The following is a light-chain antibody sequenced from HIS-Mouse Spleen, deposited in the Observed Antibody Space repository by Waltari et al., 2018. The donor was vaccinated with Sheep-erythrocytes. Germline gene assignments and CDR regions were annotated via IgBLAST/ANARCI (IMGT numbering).Light chain of an antibody. V-gene: IGLV1-47*01. CDR2: RNN. CDR1: SSNIGSNY. CDR3: CSYAGSSTPWV. Sequence: QSVLTQPPSASGTPGQRVTISCSGSSSNIGSNYVYWYQQRPGTAPKLLIYRNNQRPSGVPDRVSGSKSGNTASLTISGLQAEDEADYYCCSYAGSSTPWVFGGGTKLTVL. J-gene: IGLJ3*02.